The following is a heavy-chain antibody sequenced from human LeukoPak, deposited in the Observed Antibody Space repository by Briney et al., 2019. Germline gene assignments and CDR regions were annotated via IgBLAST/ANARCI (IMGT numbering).Heavy chain of an antibody. V-gene: IGHV1-69*05. Sequence: ASVKVSCKASGGTFSSYAISWVRQAPGQGLERMGGIIPIFGTANYAQKFQGRVTITTDESTSTAYMELSSLRSEDTAVYYCARGNPLGVWYFDLWGRGTLVTVSS. D-gene: IGHD3-16*01. J-gene: IGHJ2*01. CDR2: IIPIFGTA. CDR1: GGTFSSYA. CDR3: ARGNPLGVWYFDL.